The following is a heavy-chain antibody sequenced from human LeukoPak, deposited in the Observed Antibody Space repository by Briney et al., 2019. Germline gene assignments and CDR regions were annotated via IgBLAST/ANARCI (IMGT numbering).Heavy chain of an antibody. Sequence: GESLKISCKGSGYSFTSYWIGWVRQMPGKGLEWMGIIYPGDSDTRYSPSFQGQVTISADKSISSAYLQWSSLKASDTAMYYCARHLPYDYVWGSYPEYYFDYWGQGTLVTLSS. D-gene: IGHD3-16*02. V-gene: IGHV5-51*01. J-gene: IGHJ4*02. CDR3: ARHLPYDYVWGSYPEYYFDY. CDR1: GYSFTSYW. CDR2: IYPGDSDT.